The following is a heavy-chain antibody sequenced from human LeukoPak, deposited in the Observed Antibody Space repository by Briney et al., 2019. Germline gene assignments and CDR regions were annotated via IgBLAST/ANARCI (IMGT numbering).Heavy chain of an antibody. CDR1: GYTFTGYY. J-gene: IGHJ4*02. D-gene: IGHD3-10*01. CDR2: INPNSGGT. CDR3: ARVNRGGSVWTDLQNHFDY. V-gene: IGHV1-2*02. Sequence: ASVKVSCKASGYTFTGYYMHWVRQAPGQGLEWMGWINPNSGGTNYAQKFQGRVTMTRDTSISTAYMELSRLRSDDTAVYYCARVNRGGSVWTDLQNHFDYWGQGTLVTVSS.